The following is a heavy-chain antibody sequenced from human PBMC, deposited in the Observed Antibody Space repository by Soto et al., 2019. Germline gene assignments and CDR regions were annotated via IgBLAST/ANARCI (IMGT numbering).Heavy chain of an antibody. CDR2: IYNDGTYS. D-gene: IGHD3-10*01. V-gene: IGHV3-74*01. CDR3: TRGPRPISTGTGAY. Sequence: GGSLRLSCASAGFIFNMYWMHLVSQRPGKGLVWISRIYNDGTYSDYADSVRGRFTISRDNVNDTLYLQMNNLRAEDSGLYYCTRGPRPISTGTGAYWGQGTQVTVSS. CDR1: GFIFNMYW. J-gene: IGHJ4*02.